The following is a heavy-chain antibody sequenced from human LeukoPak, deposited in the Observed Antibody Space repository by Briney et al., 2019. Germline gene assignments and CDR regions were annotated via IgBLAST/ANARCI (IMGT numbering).Heavy chain of an antibody. V-gene: IGHV4-59*08. Sequence: SETLSLTCTVSGGSISSYYWSWIRQPPGKGLEWIGYIYYSGSTNYNPSLKSRVTISVDTSENQFSLKLSSVTAADTAVYYCARHGGSYRNDAFDIWGQGTMVTVSS. CDR1: GGSISSYY. CDR2: IYYSGST. J-gene: IGHJ3*02. D-gene: IGHD1-26*01. CDR3: ARHGGSYRNDAFDI.